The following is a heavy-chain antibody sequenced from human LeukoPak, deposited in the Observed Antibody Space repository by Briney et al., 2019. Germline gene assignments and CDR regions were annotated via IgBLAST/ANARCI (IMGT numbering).Heavy chain of an antibody. Sequence: SETLSLTCTVSGGSIRSYYWGWIRQPPGKGLEWIGYFYYGGNTNYNPSLKSRVTISVDTSKNQFSLKLSSVTAADTAVYYCARVVHWFDPWGQGTLVTVSS. V-gene: IGHV4-59*12. D-gene: IGHD3-10*02. CDR2: FYYGGNT. J-gene: IGHJ5*02. CDR1: GGSIRSYY. CDR3: ARVVHWFDP.